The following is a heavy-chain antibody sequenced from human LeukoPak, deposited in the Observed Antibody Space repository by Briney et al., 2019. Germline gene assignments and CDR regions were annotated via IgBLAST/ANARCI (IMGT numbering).Heavy chain of an antibody. D-gene: IGHD6-13*01. J-gene: IGHJ5*02. V-gene: IGHV4-34*01. CDR2: INQSGST. CDR1: GGSFSGYY. CDR3: AVSAAGLFDP. Sequence: SETLSLTCAVYGGSFSGYYWSWIRQPPGQGLEWIGEINQSGSTNCNPSLKCRVTISVDTSKNQFSLMLNSVTAADTAVYYCAVSAAGLFDPWGQGTLVTVSS.